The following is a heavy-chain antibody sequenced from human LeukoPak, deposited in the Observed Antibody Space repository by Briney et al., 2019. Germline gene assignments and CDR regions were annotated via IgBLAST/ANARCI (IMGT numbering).Heavy chain of an antibody. CDR3: AKAYGSGKYYYGMDV. V-gene: IGHV3-23*01. Sequence: GGSLRLSCAASGFTFTSNAMSWVRQAPGKGLEWVSAISGSGDSTYYADSVKGRFTISRDNSKSTLYLQMNSLRAEDTAVYYCAKAYGSGKYYYGMDVWGQGTTVTVSS. J-gene: IGHJ6*02. CDR2: ISGSGDST. D-gene: IGHD3-10*01. CDR1: GFTFTSNA.